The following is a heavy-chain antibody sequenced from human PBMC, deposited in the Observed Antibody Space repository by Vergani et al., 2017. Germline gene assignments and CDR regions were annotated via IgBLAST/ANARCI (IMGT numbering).Heavy chain of an antibody. CDR1: GGTFSRYA. CDR3: ATTQYSSCAFPFDY. J-gene: IGHJ4*02. Sequence: QVQLVQSGAEVEKPGASVKVSCKASGGTFSRYAISWVRQAPGQGLEWMGSIIPILGIANYAQKFQGRVTITADKSKNTAYMELSSLRSEDTAVYYCATTQYSSCAFPFDYWGQGTLVTVSS. CDR2: IIPILGIA. D-gene: IGHD6-19*01. V-gene: IGHV1-69*04.